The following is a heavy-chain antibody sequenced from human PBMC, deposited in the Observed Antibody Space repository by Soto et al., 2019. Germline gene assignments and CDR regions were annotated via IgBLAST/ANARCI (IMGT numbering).Heavy chain of an antibody. V-gene: IGHV1-46*03. J-gene: IGHJ4*02. D-gene: IGHD2-2*01. Sequence: GASVKVSCKASGGTFSSYYMHWVRQAPGQGLEWMGIINPSGGSTSYAQKFQGRVTMTRGTSTSTVYMELSSLRSEDTAVYYCARSGDIVVVPAAMRFYYFDYWGQGTQVTVSS. CDR1: GGTFSSYY. CDR2: INPSGGST. CDR3: ARSGDIVVVPAAMRFYYFDY.